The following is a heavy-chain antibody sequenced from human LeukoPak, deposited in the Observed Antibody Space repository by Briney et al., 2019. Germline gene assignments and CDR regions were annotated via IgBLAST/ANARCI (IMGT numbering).Heavy chain of an antibody. V-gene: IGHV3-21*01. D-gene: IGHD6-13*01. CDR1: GFTLNSYS. J-gene: IGHJ6*03. Sequence: GGSLRLSCAASGFTLNSYSMDWVRQAPGKGLEWVSSISSSSDYIYYADSVKGRFTISRDNARNSMYPQMNSLRAEDTAVYYCARDRQQLVRWLYYYYYMDVWGKGTTVTVSS. CDR2: ISSSSDYI. CDR3: ARDRQQLVRWLYYYYYMDV.